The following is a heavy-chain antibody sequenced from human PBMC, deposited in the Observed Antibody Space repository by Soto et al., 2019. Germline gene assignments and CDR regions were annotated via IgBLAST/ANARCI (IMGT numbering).Heavy chain of an antibody. CDR2: ISRSSSYT. D-gene: IGHD3-10*01. Sequence: GGSLRLSCAASGFTFSDYYMSWVRQAPGKGLEWVSYISRSSSYTNYADSVKGRFTISRDNAKNSVYLQMKSLRAEDTAVYYCARDRDGSGNSDKDYWGQGTLVTVSS. J-gene: IGHJ4*02. CDR1: GFTFSDYY. CDR3: ARDRDGSGNSDKDY. V-gene: IGHV3-11*06.